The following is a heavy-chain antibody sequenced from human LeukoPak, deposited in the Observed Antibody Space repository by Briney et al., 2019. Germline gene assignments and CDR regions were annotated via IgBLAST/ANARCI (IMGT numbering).Heavy chain of an antibody. CDR3: AGIAARHDWFDP. CDR2: INSDGSST. J-gene: IGHJ5*02. D-gene: IGHD6-6*01. V-gene: IGHV3-74*01. CDR1: GFTFSSYW. Sequence: PGVSLRLSCAASGFTFSSYWMHWVRQAPGKGLVWVSRINSDGSSTSYADSVKGRFTISRDNAKNTLYLQMNSLRAEDTAVYYCAGIAARHDWFDPWGQGTLVTVSS.